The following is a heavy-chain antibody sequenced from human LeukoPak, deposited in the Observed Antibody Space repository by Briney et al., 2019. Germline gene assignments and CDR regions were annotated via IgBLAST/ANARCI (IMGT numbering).Heavy chain of an antibody. Sequence: GGSLRLSCAASGFTFSRYAMHWVRQAPGKGLEWEALISYDGSNKYYADSVKGRFTISRDNSKNTLYLQMNSLRAEDTAVYYCAREGYSSSWSARDYYYYMDVWGKGTTVTVSS. D-gene: IGHD6-13*01. J-gene: IGHJ6*03. V-gene: IGHV3-30*01. CDR2: ISYDGSNK. CDR3: AREGYSSSWSARDYYYYMDV. CDR1: GFTFSRYA.